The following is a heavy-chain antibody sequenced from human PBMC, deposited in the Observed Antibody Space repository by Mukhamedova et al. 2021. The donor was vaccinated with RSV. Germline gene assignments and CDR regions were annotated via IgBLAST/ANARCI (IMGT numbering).Heavy chain of an antibody. J-gene: IGHJ4*02. CDR2: ISVYNGNT. D-gene: IGHD6-13*01. Sequence: GWISVYNGNTDYTQKFQGRVTLTTDTSTSTAFMELRSLRFDDTAVYYCTRDTPGTAAAATFDYWGQGTLVTVSS. V-gene: IGHV1-18*01. CDR3: TRDTPGTAAAATFDY.